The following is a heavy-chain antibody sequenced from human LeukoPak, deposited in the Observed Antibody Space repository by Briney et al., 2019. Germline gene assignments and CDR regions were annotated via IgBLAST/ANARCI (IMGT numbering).Heavy chain of an antibody. CDR2: INPSGGST. CDR3: ARAGCGGDCYYYNHLGLGWFDP. J-gene: IGHJ5*02. Sequence: ASVTVSCKASGYTFTSYYMHWVRQAPGQGLEWMGIINPSGGSTSYEQKFQGRVTMTRDTSTSTVYMELSSLRSEDTAVYYCARAGCGGDCYYYNHLGLGWFDPWGQGTLVTVSS. D-gene: IGHD2-21*02. CDR1: GYTFTSYY. V-gene: IGHV1-46*01.